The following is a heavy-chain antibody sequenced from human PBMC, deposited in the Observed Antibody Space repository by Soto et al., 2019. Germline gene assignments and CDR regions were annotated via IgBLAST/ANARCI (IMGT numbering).Heavy chain of an antibody. D-gene: IGHD6-6*01. Sequence: GGSLRLSCAASGFTFSSYAMSWVRQAPGKGLEWVSAISGSGGSTYYADSVKGRFTISRDNSKNTLYLQMNSLRAEDTAVYYCAREPHRFPRPGIDYWGQGTLVTVSS. CDR2: ISGSGGST. V-gene: IGHV3-23*01. CDR3: AREPHRFPRPGIDY. J-gene: IGHJ4*02. CDR1: GFTFSSYA.